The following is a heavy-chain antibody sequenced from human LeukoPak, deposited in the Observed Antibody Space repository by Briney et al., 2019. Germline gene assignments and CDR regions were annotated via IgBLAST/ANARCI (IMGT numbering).Heavy chain of an antibody. CDR2: FDPEDGET. CDR1: GYTLTELF. J-gene: IGHJ6*02. Sequence: ASVKVSCKVSGYTLTELFMHWARQAPGKGLEWMGGFDPEDGETIYAQKFQGRVTMTEDTSTDTAYMELSSLRSEDTAVYYCATDRVDYYGMDVWGQGTTVTVSS. CDR3: ATDRVDYYGMDV. V-gene: IGHV1-24*01.